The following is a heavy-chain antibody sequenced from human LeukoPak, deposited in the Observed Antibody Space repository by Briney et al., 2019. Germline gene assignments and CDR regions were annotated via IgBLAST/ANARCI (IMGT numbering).Heavy chain of an antibody. V-gene: IGHV3-66*02. CDR1: GFTFSNAW. CDR3: AGSYSNYWSGYYYMDV. Sequence: GGSLRLSCAASGFTFSNAWMSWVRQAPGKGLEWVSVNYSGGSTYYADSVKGRFTISRDNSKNTLYLQMNSLRAEDTAVYYCAGSYSNYWSGYYYMDVWGKGTTVTVSS. J-gene: IGHJ6*03. D-gene: IGHD4-11*01. CDR2: NYSGGST.